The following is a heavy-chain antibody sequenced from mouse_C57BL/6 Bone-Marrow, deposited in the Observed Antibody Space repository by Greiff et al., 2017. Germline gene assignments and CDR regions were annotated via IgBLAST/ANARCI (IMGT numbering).Heavy chain of an antibody. CDR3: ARSPVVADAMDY. CDR1: GYAFSSSW. J-gene: IGHJ4*01. D-gene: IGHD1-1*01. V-gene: IGHV1-82*01. Sequence: VQLQESVPELVKPGASVKISCKASGYAFSSSWMNWVKQRPGKGPEWIGRIYPGDGDTNYNGKFKGKATLTADKSSSTAYMQLSSLPSDDSAVYFGARSPVVADAMDYWGQGASVTVSS. CDR2: IYPGDGDT.